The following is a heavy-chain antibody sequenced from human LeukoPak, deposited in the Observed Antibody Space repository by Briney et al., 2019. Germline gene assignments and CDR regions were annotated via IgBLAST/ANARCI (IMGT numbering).Heavy chain of an antibody. CDR1: GGSISSYY. CDR3: ARGRFLDAFDI. Sequence: SETLSLTCTVSGGSISSYYWSWIRQPPGKGLEWIGYIYYSGSTKYKPSLKSRVTISVDTSKNQFSLKLSSVTAADTAVYYCARGRFLDAFDIWGQGTMVTVAS. CDR2: IYYSGST. V-gene: IGHV4-59*01. J-gene: IGHJ3*02. D-gene: IGHD3-3*01.